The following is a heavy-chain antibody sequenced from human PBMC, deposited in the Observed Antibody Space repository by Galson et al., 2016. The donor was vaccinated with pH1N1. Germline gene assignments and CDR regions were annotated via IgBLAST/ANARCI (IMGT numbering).Heavy chain of an antibody. Sequence: PALVTPTQTLTLTCTFSGFSLSTSGMCVSWIRQPPGKALEWLALIDWDDDKYYSTSLKTRLTISKDTSKNQVVLTMTNMDPVDTATYYCARLDYGDYSGYFEYWGQGTLVTVFS. CDR3: ARLDYGDYSGYFEY. CDR2: IDWDDDK. D-gene: IGHD4-17*01. V-gene: IGHV2-70*01. CDR1: GFSLSTSGMC. J-gene: IGHJ4*02.